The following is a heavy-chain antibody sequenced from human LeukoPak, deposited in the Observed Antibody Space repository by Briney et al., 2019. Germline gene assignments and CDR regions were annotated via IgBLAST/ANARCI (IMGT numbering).Heavy chain of an antibody. CDR1: GFTVSSNY. J-gene: IGHJ3*02. CDR2: IYSGDNT. Sequence: GGSLRLSCAASGFTVSSNYMSWVRQAPGKGLEWVSVIYSGDNTYYSDSVKGRFTISRDNSKNTLYLQMNSLRAEDTAVYYCAKDRKGLWFGELHAFDIWGQGTMVTVSS. D-gene: IGHD3-10*01. CDR3: AKDRKGLWFGELHAFDI. V-gene: IGHV3-53*01.